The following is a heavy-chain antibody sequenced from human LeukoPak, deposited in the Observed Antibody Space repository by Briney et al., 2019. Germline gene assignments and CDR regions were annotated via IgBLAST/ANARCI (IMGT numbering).Heavy chain of an antibody. J-gene: IGHJ4*02. Sequence: GGSLRLSCAASGFTFSDYYMSWIRRAPGEGLEGVSYISSSSSYTNYGDSVKGRFTISRDNAKNSLYLQMNSLRAEDTAVYYCARDESGYYYGSGSLPPDYWGQGTLVTVSS. CDR3: ARDESGYYYGSGSLPPDY. D-gene: IGHD3-10*01. CDR2: ISSSSSYT. V-gene: IGHV3-11*06. CDR1: GFTFSDYY.